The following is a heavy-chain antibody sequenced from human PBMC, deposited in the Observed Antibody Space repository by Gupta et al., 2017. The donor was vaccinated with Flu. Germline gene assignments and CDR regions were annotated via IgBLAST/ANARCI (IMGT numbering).Heavy chain of an antibody. Sequence: IRQPPGKALEWLALIYWNDDQRHNPSLKGRLTITKDASKNQVVLTMSDMDLLDTATYDGAHGGGACSGESCYTRGHNWFDPWGQGTMVIVSS. J-gene: IGHJ5*02. V-gene: IGHV2-5*01. CDR2: IYWNDDQ. D-gene: IGHD2-15*01. CDR3: AHGGGACSGESCYTRGHNWFDP.